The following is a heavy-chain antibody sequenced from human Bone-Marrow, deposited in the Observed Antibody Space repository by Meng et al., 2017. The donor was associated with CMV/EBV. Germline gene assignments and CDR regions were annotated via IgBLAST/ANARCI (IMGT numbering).Heavy chain of an antibody. CDR2: INPNSGGT. CDR1: GYTFTGYY. J-gene: IGHJ5*02. CDR3: ARDVGSVGARYNWFDP. V-gene: IGHV1-2*02. D-gene: IGHD1-26*01. Sequence: ASVKVSCKASGYTFTGYYMHWVRQAPGQGLEWMGWINPNSGGTNYAQKFQGRVTMTRDTSISTAYMELSRLRSDDTAVYYCARDVGSVGARYNWFDPWGQGTRVTGSS.